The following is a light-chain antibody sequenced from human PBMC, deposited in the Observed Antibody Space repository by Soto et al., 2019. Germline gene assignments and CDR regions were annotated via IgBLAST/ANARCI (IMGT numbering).Light chain of an antibody. Sequence: QSALAQPPSASGSPGQSVTISCTGTSSDVGDNYVSWYQQHLGKAPKLIIYEVTLRPSGVPDRFSGSKSGNTASLTVFGLQADDEADYYCSAYAGSNTFVFGTGTKLTVL. CDR2: EVT. CDR3: SAYAGSNTFV. J-gene: IGLJ1*01. V-gene: IGLV2-8*01. CDR1: SSDVGDNY.